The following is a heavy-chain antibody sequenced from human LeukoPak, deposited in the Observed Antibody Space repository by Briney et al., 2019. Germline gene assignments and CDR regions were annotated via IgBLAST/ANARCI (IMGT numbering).Heavy chain of an antibody. J-gene: IGHJ4*02. V-gene: IGHV4-59*08. CDR1: GASISDYY. Sequence: SETLSLTCTVSGASISDYYWSWIRQPPGKGLEGIGYIYYSGSTNYNPSLKSRVTISVDTSANQYSLKLSSVTAADTAVYHCARPESFRGYFDYWGQGTLVTVSS. D-gene: IGHD3-10*01. CDR2: IYYSGST. CDR3: ARPESFRGYFDY.